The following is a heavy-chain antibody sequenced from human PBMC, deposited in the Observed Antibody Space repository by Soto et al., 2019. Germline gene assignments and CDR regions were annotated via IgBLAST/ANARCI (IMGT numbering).Heavy chain of an antibody. J-gene: IGHJ4*02. Sequence: VQLVESGGGVVQPGRSLRLSCAASGFTFSDYAMHWVRQAPGKGLVWVAVVSREGRNTHYADSVKGRFTISRGRSKNTASLATTSLRAEDTAVYYWAKGGRQWLVTSDFNYWGQGALVTVSS. CDR2: VSREGRNT. V-gene: IGHV3-30*18. CDR1: GFTFSDYA. D-gene: IGHD6-19*01. CDR3: AKGGRQWLVTSDFNY.